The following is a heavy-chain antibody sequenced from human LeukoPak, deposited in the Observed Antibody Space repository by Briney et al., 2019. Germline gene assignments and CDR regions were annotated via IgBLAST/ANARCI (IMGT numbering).Heavy chain of an antibody. V-gene: IGHV1-69*04. D-gene: IGHD6-6*01. Sequence: GASVKVSCKASGGTFSSYAIGWVRQAPGQGLEWMGRIIPILGIANYAQKFQGRVTITADKSTSTAYMELSSLRSEDTAVYYCAKYSSSSGQFDPWGQGTLVTVSS. J-gene: IGHJ5*02. CDR1: GGTFSSYA. CDR2: IIPILGIA. CDR3: AKYSSSSGQFDP.